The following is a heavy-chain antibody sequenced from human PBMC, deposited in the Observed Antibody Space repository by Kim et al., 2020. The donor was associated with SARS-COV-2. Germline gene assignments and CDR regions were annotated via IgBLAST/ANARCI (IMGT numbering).Heavy chain of an antibody. V-gene: IGHV3-30*18. CDR2: ITYDGRNT. CDR1: GFTFNSHG. D-gene: IGHD3-3*01. CDR3: AKKDYYDFWSGYYWGMDV. Sequence: GGSLRLSCAASGFTFNSHGMHWVRQAPDKGLEWVAVITYDGRNTYYAESVKGRFSISRDNSKNTLYLQMNSLRTEDTAVYYCAKKDYYDFWSGYYWGMDVWVQGTTVTVSS. J-gene: IGHJ6*02.